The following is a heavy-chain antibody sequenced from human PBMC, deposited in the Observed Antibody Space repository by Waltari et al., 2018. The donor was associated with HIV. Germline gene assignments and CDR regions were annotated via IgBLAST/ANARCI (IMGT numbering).Heavy chain of an antibody. V-gene: IGHV3-11*01. CDR3: AGDPPRGYDRSGYYAFDI. CDR2: SSRGASPI. CDR1: GFTFSDYH. D-gene: IGHD3-22*01. Sequence: QVQLVESGGGLVKPGGSLRLSCVASGFTFSDYHMTWIRRAPGEGVGGQSNSSRGASPIYYADCVKGLCTVFRNKANNSLLLKMNGLSPDDTAVYFCAGDPPRGYDRSGYYAFDIWGQGTMVTVSS. J-gene: IGHJ3*02.